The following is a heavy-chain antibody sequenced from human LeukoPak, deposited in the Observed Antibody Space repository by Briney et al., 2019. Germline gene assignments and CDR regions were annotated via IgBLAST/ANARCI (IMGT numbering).Heavy chain of an antibody. CDR3: ARDPSTAMVFDP. V-gene: IGHV3-21*01. CDR2: ISSSSSYI. D-gene: IGHD5-18*01. CDR1: GFTFSSYS. Sequence: GGSLRLSCAASGFTFSSYSMNWVRQAPGKGLEWVSSISSSSSYIYYADSVKGRFTISRDNAKNSLYLQMNSLRAEDTAVYYCARDPSTAMVFDPWGQGTLVTVSS. J-gene: IGHJ5*02.